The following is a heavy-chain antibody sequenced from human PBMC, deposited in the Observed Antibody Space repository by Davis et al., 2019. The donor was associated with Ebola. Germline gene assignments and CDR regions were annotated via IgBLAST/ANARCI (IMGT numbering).Heavy chain of an antibody. CDR3: ARDAYYDSSGYSWYYGMDV. Sequence: ASVKVSCKASGYTFTSYGISWVRQAPGQGLEWMGWINPNSGGTNYAQKFQGWVTMTRDTSISTAYMELSRLRSDDTAVYYCARDAYYDSSGYSWYYGMDVWGQGTTVTVSS. J-gene: IGHJ6*02. CDR2: INPNSGGT. CDR1: GYTFTSYG. V-gene: IGHV1-2*04. D-gene: IGHD3-22*01.